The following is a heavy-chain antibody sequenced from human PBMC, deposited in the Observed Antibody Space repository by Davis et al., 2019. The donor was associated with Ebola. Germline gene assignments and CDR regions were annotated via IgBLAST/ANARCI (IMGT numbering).Heavy chain of an antibody. CDR1: GFTFSRYA. J-gene: IGHJ4*02. CDR2: ISYDGSNK. D-gene: IGHD6-13*01. Sequence: GGSLRLSCAASGFTFSRYAMSWVRQAPGKGLEWVAVISYDGSNKYYADSVKGRFTISRDNSKNTLYLQMSSLRAEDTALYYCAKLSSWYNDYWGQGTLVTVSS. V-gene: IGHV3-30*18. CDR3: AKLSSWYNDY.